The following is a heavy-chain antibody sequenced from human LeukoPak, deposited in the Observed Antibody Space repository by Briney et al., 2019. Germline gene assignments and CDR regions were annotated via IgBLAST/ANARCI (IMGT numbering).Heavy chain of an antibody. CDR3: ARGDYDILTSFDY. CDR2: ISSSSSYI. Sequence: PGGSLRLSCAASGFTFSSYSMNWVRQAPGKGLEWVSSISSSSSYIYYADSVRGRFTISRDNAKNSLYLQMNSLRAEDTAVYYCARGDYDILTSFDYWGQGTLVTVSS. V-gene: IGHV3-21*01. D-gene: IGHD3-9*01. CDR1: GFTFSSYS. J-gene: IGHJ4*02.